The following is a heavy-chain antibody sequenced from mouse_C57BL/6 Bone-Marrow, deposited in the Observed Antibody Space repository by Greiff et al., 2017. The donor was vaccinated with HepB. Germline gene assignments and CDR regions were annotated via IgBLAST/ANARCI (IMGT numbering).Heavy chain of an antibody. CDR2: IWTGGGT. V-gene: IGHV2-9-1*01. J-gene: IGHJ3*01. D-gene: IGHD1-1*01. CDR3: ARNSDYYGSSSWFAY. Sequence: VQLVESGPGLVAPSQSLSITCTVSGFSLTSYAISWVRQPPGKGLEWLGVIWTGGGTNYNSALKSRLSISKDNSKSQVFLKMNSLQTDDTARYYCARNSDYYGSSSWFAYWGQGTLVTVSA. CDR1: GFSLTSYA.